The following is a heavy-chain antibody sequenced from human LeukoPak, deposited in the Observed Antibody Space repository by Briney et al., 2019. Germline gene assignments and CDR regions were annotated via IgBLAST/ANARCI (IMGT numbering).Heavy chain of an antibody. CDR2: ISTTSSYI. CDR3: ARARRLYSGSYLDAFDV. D-gene: IGHD1-26*01. Sequence: GGSLRLSCAASGFTFSGYSVSWVRQAPGKGLEWVSSISTTSSYIYYADSVKGRFTISRDNAKNSLYLQMNSLRDEDTAVYYCARARRLYSGSYLDAFDVWGQGTMVTVSS. J-gene: IGHJ3*01. CDR1: GFTFSGYS. V-gene: IGHV3-21*01.